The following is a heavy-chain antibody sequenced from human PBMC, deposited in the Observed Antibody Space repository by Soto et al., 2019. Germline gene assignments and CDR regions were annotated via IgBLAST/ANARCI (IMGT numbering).Heavy chain of an antibody. CDR3: AREGGESSDGLYYFDS. CDR1: GGSTSSDNY. CDR2: IYYSGNT. Sequence: LSLTCTVSGGSTSSDNYWSWIRQPPGKGLEWIGHIYYSGNTDYNPSLKSRLAISIDTSKNQFSLKLSSVTAADTAVYFCAREGGESSDGLYYFDSWGQGSLVTVS. D-gene: IGHD3-16*01. V-gene: IGHV4-30-4*01. J-gene: IGHJ4*02.